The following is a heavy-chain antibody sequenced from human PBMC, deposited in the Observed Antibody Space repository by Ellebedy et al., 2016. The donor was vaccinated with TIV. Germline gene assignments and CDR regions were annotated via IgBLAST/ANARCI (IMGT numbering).Heavy chain of an antibody. CDR3: VKYIGRDYGDRMDY. V-gene: IGHV3-23*01. CDR2: ISGNGGST. Sequence: GESLKISCAASGFTFSNYAMSWVRQTPEKRLEWVSAISGNGGSTYSPDSVRGRFTISRDNSKTTLYLQMNSLRAEDTAIYYCVKYIGRDYGDRMDYWGQGTLVTVSS. D-gene: IGHD4-17*01. J-gene: IGHJ4*02. CDR1: GFTFSNYA.